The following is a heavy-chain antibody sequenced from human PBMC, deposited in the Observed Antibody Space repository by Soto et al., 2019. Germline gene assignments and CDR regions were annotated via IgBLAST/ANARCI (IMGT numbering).Heavy chain of an antibody. J-gene: IGHJ4*02. Sequence: EVQLVESGGGLVQPGGSVRLSCAASGFTFSSYGMHWVRQAPGKGLEYVSAITGNGGSTYYANSVKGRFTISRDNSKNPLYLQMGSLRADDMAVYYCARGRKDDYGDPGDFDYWGQGTLVTVSS. V-gene: IGHV3-64*01. CDR2: ITGNGGST. CDR3: ARGRKDDYGDPGDFDY. CDR1: GFTFSSYG. D-gene: IGHD4-17*01.